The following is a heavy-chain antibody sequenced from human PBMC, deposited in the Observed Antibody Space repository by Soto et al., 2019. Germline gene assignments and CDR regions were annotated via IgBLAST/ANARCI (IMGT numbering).Heavy chain of an antibody. CDR1: VGSSSNAY. V-gene: IGHV4-4*07. D-gene: IGHD5-12*01. J-gene: IGHJ6*02. CDR2: IHSSGTF. Sequence: SETLSLTCTVSVGSSSNAYWSWIREAAGKRLEWIGRIHSSGTFNYNPSLKSRVSISRDTSKNQISLKLSSVTAADTAVYYCARDNIVSKGYGMDVWGQGTTVTVSS. CDR3: ARDNIVSKGYGMDV.